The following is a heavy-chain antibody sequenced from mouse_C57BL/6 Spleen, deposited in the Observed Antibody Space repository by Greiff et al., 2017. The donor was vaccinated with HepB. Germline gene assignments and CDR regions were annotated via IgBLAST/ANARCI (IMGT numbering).Heavy chain of an antibody. CDR1: GYTFTSYW. J-gene: IGHJ4*01. CDR2: IDPSDSYT. Sequence: QVQLKQPGAELVMPGASVKLSCKASGYTFTSYWMHWVKQRPGQGLEWIGEIDPSDSYTNYNQKFKGKSTLTVDKSSSTAYMQLSSLTSEDSAVYYCAIGAQLRLHAMDYWGQGTSVTVSS. D-gene: IGHD3-2*02. CDR3: AIGAQLRLHAMDY. V-gene: IGHV1-69*01.